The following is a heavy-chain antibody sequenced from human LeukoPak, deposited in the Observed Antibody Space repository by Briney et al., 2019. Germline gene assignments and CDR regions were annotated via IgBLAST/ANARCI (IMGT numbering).Heavy chain of an antibody. CDR1: GYSFTSYW. V-gene: IGHV5-51*01. D-gene: IGHD6-13*01. Sequence: GESLKISCKGSGYSFTSYWFGWVRQMPGKGLEWMGIIYPGDSDTRYSPSFQGQVTISADKSISTAYLQWSSLKASDTAMYYCARQYSSSWLSHYYYMDVWGKGTTVTVSS. CDR3: ARQYSSSWLSHYYYMDV. J-gene: IGHJ6*03. CDR2: IYPGDSDT.